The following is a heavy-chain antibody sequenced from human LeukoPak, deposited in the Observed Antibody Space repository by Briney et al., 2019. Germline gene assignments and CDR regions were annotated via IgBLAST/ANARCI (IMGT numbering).Heavy chain of an antibody. CDR1: GFTFSSYE. CDR3: ARAEGYCSGGSCYYYYYGMDV. J-gene: IGHJ6*02. CDR2: ISSSGSTI. V-gene: IGHV3-48*03. Sequence: GGSLRLSCAASGFTFSSYEMNWVRQAPGKGLEWVSYISSSGSTIYYADSVKGQFTISRDNAKNSLYLQMNSLRAEDTAVYYCARAEGYCSGGSCYYYYYGMDVWGQGTTVTVSS. D-gene: IGHD2-15*01.